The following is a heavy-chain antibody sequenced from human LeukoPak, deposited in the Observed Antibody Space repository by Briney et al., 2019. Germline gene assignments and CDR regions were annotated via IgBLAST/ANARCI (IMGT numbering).Heavy chain of an antibody. CDR1: GGTFSSYA. CDR2: IIPIFGTA. J-gene: IGHJ6*02. CDR3: ARGAVAGTTALDYYYYYGMDV. D-gene: IGHD6-19*01. V-gene: IGHV1-69*13. Sequence: SVKVSCKASGGTFSSYAISWVRQAPGQGLEWMGGIIPIFGTANYAQKFQGRVTITADESTSTAYMELSSLRSEDTAVYYCARGAVAGTTALDYYYYYGMDVWGQGTTVTVSS.